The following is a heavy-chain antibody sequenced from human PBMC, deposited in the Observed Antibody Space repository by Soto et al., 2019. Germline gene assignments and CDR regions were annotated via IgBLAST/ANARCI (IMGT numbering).Heavy chain of an antibody. CDR2: ISSSGGST. D-gene: IGHD2-8*01. V-gene: IGHV3-23*01. J-gene: IGHJ6*02. Sequence: GGSLRLSCRISGFIFSNYGMTWVRQAPGKGLEWVSGISSSGGSTYYADSVKGRFAISRDNSKNTLYLQINSLRVEDTAVYYCAEMVMDVWGQGTTVTVSS. CDR3: AEMVMDV. CDR1: GFIFSNYG.